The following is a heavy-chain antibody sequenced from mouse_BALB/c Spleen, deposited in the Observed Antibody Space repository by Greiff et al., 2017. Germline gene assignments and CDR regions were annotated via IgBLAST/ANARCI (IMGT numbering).Heavy chain of an antibody. CDR2: IDPENGNT. CDR1: GFNIKDYY. V-gene: IGHV14-1*02. J-gene: IGHJ3*01. CDR3: AGPFAY. Sequence: EVKLQESGAELVRPGALVKLSCKASGFNIKDYYMHWVKQRPEQGLEWIGWIDPENGNTIYDPKFQGKASITADTSSNTAYLQLSSLTSEDTAVYYCAGPFAYWGQGTLVTVSA.